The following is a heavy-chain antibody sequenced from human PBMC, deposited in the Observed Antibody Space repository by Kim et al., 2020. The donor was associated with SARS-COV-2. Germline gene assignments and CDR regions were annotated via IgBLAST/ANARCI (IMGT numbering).Heavy chain of an antibody. Sequence: GGSLRLSCAASGFTFDDYAMHWVRQAPGKGLEWVSGISWNSGSIGYADSVKGRFTISRDNAKNSLYLQMNSLRAEDTALYYCAKDDGSGSYIFDSWGQGT. CDR2: ISWNSGSI. CDR3: AKDDGSGSYIFDS. D-gene: IGHD3-10*01. V-gene: IGHV3-9*01. CDR1: GFTFDDYA. J-gene: IGHJ5*01.